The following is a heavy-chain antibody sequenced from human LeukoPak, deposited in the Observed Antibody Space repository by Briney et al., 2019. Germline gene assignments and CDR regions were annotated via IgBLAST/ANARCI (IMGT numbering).Heavy chain of an antibody. D-gene: IGHD5-18*01. CDR2: IYYSGST. V-gene: IGHV4-59*01. J-gene: IGHJ4*02. CDR3: ARTRGYSYGYDFDY. CDR1: GGSISSYY. Sequence: PSETLSLTCTVSGGSISSYYWSWIRQPPGKGLEWMGYIYYSGSTNYNPSLKSRVTISVDTSKNQFSLKLSSVTAADTAVYYCARTRGYSYGYDFDYWGQGTLVTVSS.